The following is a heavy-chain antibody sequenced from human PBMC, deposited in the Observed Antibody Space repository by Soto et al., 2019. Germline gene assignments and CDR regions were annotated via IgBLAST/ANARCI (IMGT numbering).Heavy chain of an antibody. Sequence: QVQLVQSGAEVKKPGASVKVSCKASGYTFSGYGISWVRQAPGQGLEWMGWISADNANTNYAQNHQGRVTMTTDTXTXXAYMELRSRRSGDTAVYYCARDRSTSRGDRRSFNYWGQGTLVTVSS. D-gene: IGHD2-2*01. CDR2: ISADNANT. CDR1: GYTFSGYG. V-gene: IGHV1-18*01. CDR3: ARDRSTSRGDRRSFNY. J-gene: IGHJ4*02.